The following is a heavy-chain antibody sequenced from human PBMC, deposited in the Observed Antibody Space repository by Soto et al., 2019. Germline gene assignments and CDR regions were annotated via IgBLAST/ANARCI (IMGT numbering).Heavy chain of an antibody. J-gene: IGHJ6*02. CDR3: ARDRDVGATSGYYYYGMDV. CDR2: ISYDGSNK. CDR1: GFTFSSYA. D-gene: IGHD1-26*01. V-gene: IGHV3-30-3*01. Sequence: QVQLVESGGGVVQPGRSLRLSCAASGFTFSSYAMHWVRQAPGKGLEWVAVISYDGSNKYYADSVKGRFTISRDNSKNTLYLQMNSLRAEDTAVYYCARDRDVGATSGYYYYGMDVWGQGTTVTVSS.